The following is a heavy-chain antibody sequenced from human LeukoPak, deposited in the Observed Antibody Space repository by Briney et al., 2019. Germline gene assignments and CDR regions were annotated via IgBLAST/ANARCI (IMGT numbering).Heavy chain of an antibody. Sequence: SETLSLTCPVSGGSISSSSYYWGWIRQPPGKGLEWIGSIYYSGTTYYNPSLKSRVAISVDTSKNQFSLKLSSVTAADTAVYYCARFNSGCTTTSCYVHYWGQGTLVTVSS. J-gene: IGHJ4*02. CDR3: ARFNSGCTTTSCYVHY. CDR2: IYYSGTT. V-gene: IGHV4-39*07. D-gene: IGHD2-2*01. CDR1: GGSISSSSYY.